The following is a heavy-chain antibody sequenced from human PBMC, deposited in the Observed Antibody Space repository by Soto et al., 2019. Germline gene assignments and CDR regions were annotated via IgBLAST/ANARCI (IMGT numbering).Heavy chain of an antibody. D-gene: IGHD2-15*01. J-gene: IGHJ6*02. Sequence: PSETLSLTCTVSGGSISSGDYYWSWIRQPPGKGLEWIGYIYYSGSTYYNPSLKSRVTISVDTSKNQFSLKLSSLRSEDTAVYYCSSQRCGGSCYWYYYGMDVWGQGTTVTVSS. CDR3: SSQRCGGSCYWYYYGMDV. CDR2: IYYSGST. CDR1: GGSISSGDYY. V-gene: IGHV4-30-4*02.